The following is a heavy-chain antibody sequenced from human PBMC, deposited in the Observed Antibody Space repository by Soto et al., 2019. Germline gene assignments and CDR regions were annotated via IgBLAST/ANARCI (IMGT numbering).Heavy chain of an antibody. CDR2: IKQDGSEN. CDR1: GFTFSSYW. Sequence: EVQLVESGGGLVQPGGSLRLSCAASGFTFSSYWMSWVRQAPGKGLEWVANIKQDGSENYYVDSVKGRFTSSRDNAKNSLDLQMNSLIAEDTAVYYCARDIYDYWSGYFYFDYWGQGTLVTVSS. CDR3: ARDIYDYWSGYFYFDY. D-gene: IGHD3-3*01. V-gene: IGHV3-7*05. J-gene: IGHJ4*02.